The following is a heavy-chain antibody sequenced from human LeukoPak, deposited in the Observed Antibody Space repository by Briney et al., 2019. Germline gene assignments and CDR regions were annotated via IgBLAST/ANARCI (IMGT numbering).Heavy chain of an antibody. V-gene: IGHV3-11*01. J-gene: IGHJ6*02. CDR1: GFTFSDYY. D-gene: IGHD5/OR15-5a*01. CDR3: ARGMRGPTSTDYYYGMDV. Sequence: PGGSLRLSCAASGFTFSDYYMSWIRQAPGKGLERVSYISSSGSTIYYADSVKGRFTISRDNAKNSLYLQMNSLRAEDTAVYYCARGMRGPTSTDYYYGMDVWGQGTTVTISS. CDR2: ISSSGSTI.